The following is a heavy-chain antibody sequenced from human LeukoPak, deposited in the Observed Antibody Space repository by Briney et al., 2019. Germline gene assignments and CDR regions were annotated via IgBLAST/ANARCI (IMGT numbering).Heavy chain of an antibody. CDR2: IKQDGSEK. J-gene: IGHJ4*02. Sequence: PGGSLRLSCAASGLTFSGHWMSWVRQAPGKGPEWVANIKQDGSEKYYVDSVKGRFTISRDNAKNSLYLQMNSLRVEDTAVYYCACRPSSVYYYGIFDYWGQGTLVTVSS. D-gene: IGHD3-22*01. V-gene: IGHV3-7*01. CDR3: ACRPSSVYYYGIFDY. CDR1: GLTFSGHW.